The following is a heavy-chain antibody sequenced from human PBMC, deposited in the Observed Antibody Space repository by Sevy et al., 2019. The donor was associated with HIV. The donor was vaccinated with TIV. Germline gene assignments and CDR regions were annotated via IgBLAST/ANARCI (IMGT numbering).Heavy chain of an antibody. CDR3: AMNYYDSSGSSFFFDY. Sequence: GGSLRLSCAASGFTFSSYGMHWVRQAPGKGLEWVAVIWYDGSNKYYTDSVKGRLTISRENSKNTLYLQMNSLRAEDTAVYYCAMNYYDSSGSSFFFDYWGQGTLVTVSS. CDR1: GFTFSSYG. CDR2: IWYDGSNK. D-gene: IGHD3-22*01. J-gene: IGHJ4*02. V-gene: IGHV3-33*01.